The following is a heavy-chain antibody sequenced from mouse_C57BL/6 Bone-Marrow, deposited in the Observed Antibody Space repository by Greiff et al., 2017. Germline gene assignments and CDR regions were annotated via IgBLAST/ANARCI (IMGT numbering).Heavy chain of an antibody. CDR1: GYTFTSYG. Sequence: VKLVESGAELARPGASVKLSCKASGYTFTSYGISWVKQRTGQGLEWIGEIYPRSGNTYYNEKFKGKATLTADKSSSTAYMELRSLTSEDSAVYFCASVGQSGYAMDYWGQGTSVTVSS. D-gene: IGHD3-3*01. CDR2: IYPRSGNT. J-gene: IGHJ4*01. CDR3: ASVGQSGYAMDY. V-gene: IGHV1-81*01.